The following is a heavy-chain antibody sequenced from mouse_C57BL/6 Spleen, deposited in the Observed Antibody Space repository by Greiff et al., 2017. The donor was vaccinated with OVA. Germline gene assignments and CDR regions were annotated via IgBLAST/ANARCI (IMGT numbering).Heavy chain of an antibody. CDR1: EYAFPSHD. V-gene: IGHV5-2*01. CDR2: INRDGGST. J-gene: IGHJ1*03. CDR3: ARQAPYWYFDV. Sequence: EVMLVESGGGLVQPGESLKLSCESTEYAFPSHDMSWVRKTPEKRLELVAAINRDGGSTYYPDTMERRFIISRDNTKKTLFLQMSSLRSEDTALYYCARQAPYWYFDVWGTGTTVTVSS.